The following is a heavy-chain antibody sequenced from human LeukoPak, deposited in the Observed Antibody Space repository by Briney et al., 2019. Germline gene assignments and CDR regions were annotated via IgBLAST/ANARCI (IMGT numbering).Heavy chain of an antibody. D-gene: IGHD3/OR15-3a*01. CDR2: MYSSGTT. V-gene: IGHV4-39*01. CDR1: GGSISSRSDY. J-gene: IGHJ2*01. CDR3: ARRDWGGWYFDL. Sequence: SETLSLTCIVSGGSISSRSDYWGWIRQSSGKGLEWIGSMYSSGTTDYNPSLKSRVSISVDTSKNQFSLNLTSATSGDTAVYYCARRDWGGWYFDLWGRGTLVTVSS.